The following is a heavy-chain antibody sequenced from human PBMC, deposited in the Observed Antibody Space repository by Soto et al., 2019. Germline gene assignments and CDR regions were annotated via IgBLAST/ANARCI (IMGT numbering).Heavy chain of an antibody. D-gene: IGHD3-22*01. Sequence: ASVKVSCKTFGYTFTNYVIHWVRQAPGQGLEWMGWINAGTGNTKYLQKLQDRLTISRDTSTSTAYMELRSLRSDDTAVYYCVKDRDSNTWPSRDVWGPGTRVTVSS. J-gene: IGHJ6*02. CDR3: VKDRDSNTWPSRDV. CDR2: INAGTGNT. CDR1: GYTFTNYV. V-gene: IGHV1-3*01.